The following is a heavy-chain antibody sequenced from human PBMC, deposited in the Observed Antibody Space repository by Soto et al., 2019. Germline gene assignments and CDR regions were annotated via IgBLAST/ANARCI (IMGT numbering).Heavy chain of an antibody. V-gene: IGHV3-33*03. CDR1: GFTFSSYG. CDR3: ATELNGEAFDI. D-gene: IGHD1-7*01. Sequence: QVQLVESGGGVVQPGRSLRLSCAASGFTFSSYGMHWVRQAPGKGLEWVAIIWYDGSNKDYGDSVKGRFTISRDNSKNTRYLDMNSLRAEDTAVYYCATELNGEAFDIWGQGTMVTVSS. J-gene: IGHJ3*02. CDR2: IWYDGSNK.